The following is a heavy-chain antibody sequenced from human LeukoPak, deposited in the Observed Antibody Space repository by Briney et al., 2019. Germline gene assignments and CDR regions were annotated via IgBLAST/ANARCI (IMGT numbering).Heavy chain of an antibody. CDR1: GFIFSTYW. CDR2: ISSRSSTI. Sequence: GGSLGLSCAASGFIFSTYWMTWVRQAPGKGLEWVSYISSRSSTIYYTDSVKGRFTVSRDNAKNSLNLQMNSLRDEDTAVYYCARGEDYWGQGTLVTVSS. CDR3: ARGEDY. J-gene: IGHJ4*02. V-gene: IGHV3-48*02.